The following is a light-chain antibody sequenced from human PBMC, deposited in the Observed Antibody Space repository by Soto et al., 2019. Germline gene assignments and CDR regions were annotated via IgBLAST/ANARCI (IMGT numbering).Light chain of an antibody. V-gene: IGKV4-1*01. J-gene: IGKJ1*01. CDR2: SAS. CDR3: QQYYHYPS. CDR1: QSFLYTSNNKNY. Sequence: DIVMTQSPDSLSVSLGERATINCKSSQSFLYTSNNKNYLAWYQHKPGQPPKLLIYSASTRVSGVPDRFSCSGSGTDFTLTIGSLQAEDVAVYYCQQYYHYPSFGQGTRVEIK.